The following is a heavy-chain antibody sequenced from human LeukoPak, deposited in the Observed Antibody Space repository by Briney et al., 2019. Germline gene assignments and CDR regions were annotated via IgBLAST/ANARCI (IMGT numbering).Heavy chain of an antibody. CDR3: AKDTAILATAPSYAFDI. V-gene: IGHV3-9*03. CDR2: ISWNSGSI. J-gene: IGHJ3*02. CDR1: GFTFDDYA. Sequence: SGGSLRLSCAASGFTFDDYAMHWVRQAPGKGLEWVSGISWNSGSIGYADSVKGRFTISRDNAKNSLYLQMNSLRAEDMALYYCAKDTAILATAPSYAFDIWGQGTMVTVSS. D-gene: IGHD2-8*02.